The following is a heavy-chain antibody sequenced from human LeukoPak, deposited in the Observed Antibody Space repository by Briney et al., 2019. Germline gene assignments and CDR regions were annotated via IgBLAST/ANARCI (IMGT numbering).Heavy chain of an antibody. D-gene: IGHD3-22*01. CDR2: ISYDGSNK. CDR3: ARDSDSSGPNWFDP. CDR1: GFPFSSYA. V-gene: IGHV3-30-3*01. J-gene: IGHJ5*02. Sequence: GGSLRLSCAASGFPFSSYAMHWVRQAPGKGLEWVAVISYDGSNKYYADSVKGRFTISRDNSKNTLYLQMNSLRAEDTAVYYCARDSDSSGPNWFDPWGQGTLVTASS.